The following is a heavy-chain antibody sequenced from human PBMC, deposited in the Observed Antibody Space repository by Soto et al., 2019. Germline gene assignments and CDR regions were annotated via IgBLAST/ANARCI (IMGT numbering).Heavy chain of an antibody. CDR3: SRSLDA. J-gene: IGHJ5*02. CDR1: GFTFSNHW. Sequence: EVQLVESGGGLVQPGGSLRLSCAASGFTFSNHWMDWVRQAPGKGLEWVANINQDGSEKNYVDSVKGRFTISRDNAKNSLYLHMSSLTAEVSAVYFCSRSLDAWGQGTLLTVSS. CDR2: INQDGSEK. V-gene: IGHV3-7*01.